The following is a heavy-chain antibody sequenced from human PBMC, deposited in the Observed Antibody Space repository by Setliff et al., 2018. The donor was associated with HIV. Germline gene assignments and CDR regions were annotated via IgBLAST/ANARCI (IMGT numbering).Heavy chain of an antibody. CDR1: GYTFTNYG. CDR3: ARGQYGDELFDY. J-gene: IGHJ4*02. Sequence: ASVKVSCKASGYTFTNYGITWGRQAPGHGLEWMGWLASYNDDANYAQNLQGRVTMTTDKSTSTAYMELRSLRSDDTAVYYCARGQYGDELFDYWGQGTLVTVSS. CDR2: LASYNDDA. V-gene: IGHV1-18*01. D-gene: IGHD4-17*01.